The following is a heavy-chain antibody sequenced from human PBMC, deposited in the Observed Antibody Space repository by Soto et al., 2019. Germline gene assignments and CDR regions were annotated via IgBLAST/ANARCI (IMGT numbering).Heavy chain of an antibody. Sequence: QVQLQQWGAGLLKPSETLSLTCAVNSESLSGYWSWIRQSPGKGLEWIGEIDGSGNTNYSPSLRSRVAMSVDTSKNHFSLNLNSVSAADTAAYYCVGARGRLVGFDYWGQGTLVTVSS. D-gene: IGHD1-26*01. CDR1: SESLSGY. CDR3: VGARGRLVGFDY. CDR2: IDGSGNT. J-gene: IGHJ4*02. V-gene: IGHV4-34*01.